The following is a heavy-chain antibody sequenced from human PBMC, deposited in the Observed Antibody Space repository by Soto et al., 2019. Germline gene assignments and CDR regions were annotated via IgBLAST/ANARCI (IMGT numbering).Heavy chain of an antibody. J-gene: IGHJ4*02. V-gene: IGHV3-7*01. CDR2: IKQDGSEK. CDR3: ARDRTVAGTTNYFDY. Sequence: GSLRLSCAASGFTFSSYWMSWVRQAPGKGLEWVANIKQDGSEKYYVDSVKGRFTISRDNAKNSLYLQMNSLRAEDTAVYYCARDRTVAGTTNYFDYWGQGTLVTVSS. D-gene: IGHD6-19*01. CDR1: GFTFSSYW.